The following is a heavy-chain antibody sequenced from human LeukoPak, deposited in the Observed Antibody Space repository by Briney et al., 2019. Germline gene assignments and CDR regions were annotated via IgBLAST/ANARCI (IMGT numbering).Heavy chain of an antibody. V-gene: IGHV3-23*01. CDR2: ISGSGGST. Sequence: GGSLRLSCAASGFTFSSYAMSWVRQAPGKGLEWVSAISGSGGSTYYADSVKGRFTISRDNSKNTLYLQMNSLRAEDTAVYYCAREMVFGVVILGNYMDVWGKGTTVTVSS. D-gene: IGHD3-3*01. CDR1: GFTFSSYA. J-gene: IGHJ6*03. CDR3: AREMVFGVVILGNYMDV.